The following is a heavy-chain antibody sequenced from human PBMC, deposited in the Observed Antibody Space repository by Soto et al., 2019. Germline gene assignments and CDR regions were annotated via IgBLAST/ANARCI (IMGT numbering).Heavy chain of an antibody. Sequence: SETLSLPCAVYGGSFSGYYWSWIRQPPGKGLEWIGEINHSGSTNYNPSLKSRVTISVDTSKNQFSLKLSSVTAADTAVYYCVRLAIDNYYYYGMDVWGQGPTVTVSS. CDR1: GGSFSGYY. V-gene: IGHV4-34*01. J-gene: IGHJ6*02. CDR2: INHSGST. D-gene: IGHD5-12*01. CDR3: VRLAIDNYYYYGMDV.